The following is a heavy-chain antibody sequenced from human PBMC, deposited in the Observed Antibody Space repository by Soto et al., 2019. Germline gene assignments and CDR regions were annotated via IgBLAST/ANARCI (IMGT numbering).Heavy chain of an antibody. J-gene: IGHJ3*02. Sequence: QVQLVESGGGVVQPGRSLRLSCAASGFTFSSYGMHWVRQAPGKGLEWVAVISYDGSNKYYADSVKGRFTISRDNSKNTLYHQMNSLRAEDTAVYYRAKASVAGTLAFDIWGQGTMATVSS. V-gene: IGHV3-30*18. CDR3: AKASVAGTLAFDI. CDR1: GFTFSSYG. D-gene: IGHD6-19*01. CDR2: ISYDGSNK.